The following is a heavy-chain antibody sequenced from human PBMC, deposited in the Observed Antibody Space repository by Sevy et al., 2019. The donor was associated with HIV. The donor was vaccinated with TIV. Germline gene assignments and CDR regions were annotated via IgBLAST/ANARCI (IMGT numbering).Heavy chain of an antibody. CDR3: ASGYSYGPYYFDY. CDR2: INPNSGGT. D-gene: IGHD5-18*01. V-gene: IGHV1-2*02. Sequence: ASVKVSCKASGYTFTGYYMHWVRQAPGQGLEWMGWINPNSGGTNYAQKFQGRVTMTRDTSISTAYMELSRLRYDDTAVYYCASGYSYGPYYFDYWGQGTLVTVS. CDR1: GYTFTGYY. J-gene: IGHJ4*02.